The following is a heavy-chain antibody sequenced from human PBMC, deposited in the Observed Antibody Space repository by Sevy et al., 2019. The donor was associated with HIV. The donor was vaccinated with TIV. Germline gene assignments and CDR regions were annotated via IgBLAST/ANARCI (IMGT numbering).Heavy chain of an antibody. CDR3: ARDRWELLHNYFDY. D-gene: IGHD1-26*01. CDR1: GDSVSSNSAA. Sequence: QSQTLSLTCAISGDSVSSNSAAWNWIRQSPSRGLEWLGRTYYRSKWYNDYAVSVKSRITINPDTSKNQSSLQLNSVTPEDTAVYYCARDRWELLHNYFDYWGQGTLVTVSS. J-gene: IGHJ4*02. V-gene: IGHV6-1*01. CDR2: TYYRSKWYN.